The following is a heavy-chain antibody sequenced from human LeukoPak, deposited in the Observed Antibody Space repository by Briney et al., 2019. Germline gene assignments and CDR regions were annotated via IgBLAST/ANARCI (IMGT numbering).Heavy chain of an antibody. CDR2: VYYSGST. D-gene: IGHD2-2*02. J-gene: IGHJ6*03. Sequence: SETLSLTCTVSGGSISSSSYYWGWIRQPPGKGLEWIGSVYYSGSTYYNPSLKSRVTISVDTSKNQFSLKLSSVTAADTAVYYCARGIEDCNTPYYYYYYYMDVWGKGTTVTVSS. CDR1: GGSISSSSYY. CDR3: ARGIEDCNTPYYYYYYYMDV. V-gene: IGHV4-39*07.